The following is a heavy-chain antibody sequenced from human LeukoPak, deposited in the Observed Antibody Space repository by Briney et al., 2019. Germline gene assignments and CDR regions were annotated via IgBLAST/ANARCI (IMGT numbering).Heavy chain of an antibody. CDR1: GSTFSSYA. Sequence: SVKVSCKASGSTFSSYAISWVRQAPGQGLEWMGGIIPIFGTANYAQKFQGRVTITADESTSTAYMELSSLRSEDTAVYYCARCGYYDILTGYYPSLCGMDVWGQGTTVTVSS. CDR3: ARCGYYDILTGYYPSLCGMDV. V-gene: IGHV1-69*13. CDR2: IIPIFGTA. J-gene: IGHJ6*02. D-gene: IGHD3-9*01.